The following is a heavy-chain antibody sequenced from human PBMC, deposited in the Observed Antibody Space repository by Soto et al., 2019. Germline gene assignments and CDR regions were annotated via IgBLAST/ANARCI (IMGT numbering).Heavy chain of an antibody. CDR1: GGSISSSSYY. CDR3: ARTSLTIFGPSNDYYGMDV. V-gene: IGHV4-39*01. CDR2: IYYSGST. D-gene: IGHD3-3*01. Sequence: SETLSLTCTVSGGSISSSSYYWGWIRQPPGKGLEWIGSIYYSGSTYYNPSLKSRVTISVDTSKNQFSLNLASVSAEDTAVYYCARTSLTIFGPSNDYYGMDVWGQGTTVTVSS. J-gene: IGHJ6*02.